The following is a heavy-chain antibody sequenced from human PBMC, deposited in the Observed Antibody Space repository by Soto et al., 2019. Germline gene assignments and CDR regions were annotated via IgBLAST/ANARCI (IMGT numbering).Heavy chain of an antibody. CDR1: GFTFSSYS. Sequence: GGSLRLSCAASGFTFSSYSMNWVRQAPGKGLEWVSSISSSSSYIYYADSVKGRFTISRDNAKNSLYLQMNSLRAEDTAVYYCAREIPTGVIVMALGGEHWGQGTLVTVSS. CDR3: AREIPTGVIVMALGGEH. CDR2: ISSSSSYI. J-gene: IGHJ1*01. D-gene: IGHD3-16*02. V-gene: IGHV3-21*01.